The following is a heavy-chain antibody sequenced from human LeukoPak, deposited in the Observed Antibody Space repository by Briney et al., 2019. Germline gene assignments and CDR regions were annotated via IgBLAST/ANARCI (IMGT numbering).Heavy chain of an antibody. CDR1: GFIFSSNR. V-gene: IGHV3-74*01. D-gene: IGHD4-17*01. CDR3: ARETTVTGWFDP. Sequence: GGSLRLSCAASGFIFSSNRMHWVRQPPGKGLVWVSRINSDGSSTSYADSVKGRFTISRDNAKNTLYLQMNSLRAEDTAVYYCARETTVTGWFDPWGQGTLVTVST. J-gene: IGHJ5*02. CDR2: INSDGSST.